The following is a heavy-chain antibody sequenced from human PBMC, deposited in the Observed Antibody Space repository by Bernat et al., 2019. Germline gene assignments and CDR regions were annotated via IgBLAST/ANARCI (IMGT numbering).Heavy chain of an antibody. D-gene: IGHD6-19*01. Sequence: EVQLVESGGGLVQPGGSLRLSCAASGFTFSSYWMSWVRQAPGKGLEWVANIKQDGSEKYYVDSVKGRFTISRDNAKNSLYLQMNSLRAEDTAVYYCARVEYSSGWYYFDYWGQRTLVTVSS. V-gene: IGHV3-7*03. CDR1: GFTFSSYW. J-gene: IGHJ4*02. CDR2: IKQDGSEK. CDR3: ARVEYSSGWYYFDY.